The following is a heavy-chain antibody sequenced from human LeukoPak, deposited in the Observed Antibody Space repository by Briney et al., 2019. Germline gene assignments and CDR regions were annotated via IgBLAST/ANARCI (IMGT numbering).Heavy chain of an antibody. V-gene: IGHV3-9*01. D-gene: IGHD5-12*01. J-gene: IGHJ4*02. CDR1: GFTFDDYA. CDR3: AINGGGDSGYGNFDY. CDR2: INWNSDSI. Sequence: GGSLRLACAVSGFTFDDYAMRWVRKVPGKVLEWVSGINWNSDSIGYADSVKGRFTTSRDNAKNSLYLQMNSLRAEDTAFYYCAINGGGDSGYGNFDYWGQGTLVTVSS.